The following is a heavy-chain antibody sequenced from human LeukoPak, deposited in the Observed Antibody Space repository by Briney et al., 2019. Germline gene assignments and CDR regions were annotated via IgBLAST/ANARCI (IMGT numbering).Heavy chain of an antibody. V-gene: IGHV4-59*08. CDR2: IYYSGST. J-gene: IGHJ4*02. CDR1: SGSISSYY. D-gene: IGHD4-23*01. CDR3: ARLSGGGGNLLDS. Sequence: SETLSLTCTVSSGSISSYYWSWIRQPPGKGLEWIGYIYYSGSTNYNPSLKSRVTMSVDTSKNQFSLKLSSVTAADTAVYYCARLSGGGGNLLDSWGQGALLTVSS.